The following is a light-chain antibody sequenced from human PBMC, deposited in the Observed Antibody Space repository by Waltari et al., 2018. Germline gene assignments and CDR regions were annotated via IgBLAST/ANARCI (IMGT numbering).Light chain of an antibody. CDR1: SSDVGGYNY. CDR2: AVS. CDR3: SSYAGSNNLI. V-gene: IGLV2-8*01. Sequence: QSALTQPPSASGSPGQSVTISCTGTSSDVGGYNYVSCYQQHQGKAPKPMIYAVSKRPSGVPDRFSGSKSGNTASLTVSGLQAEDEADYYCSSYAGSNNLIFGGGTKLTVL. J-gene: IGLJ2*01.